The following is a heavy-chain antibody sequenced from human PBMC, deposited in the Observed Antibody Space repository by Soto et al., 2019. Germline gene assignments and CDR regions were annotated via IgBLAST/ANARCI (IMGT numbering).Heavy chain of an antibody. Sequence: SVKVSCKASGGTFSSYAISWVRQAPGQGLEWMGGIIPIFGTANYAQKFQGRVTITADESTSTAYMELSSLKSEDTAVYYCARVAGLVAVAGHLDYWGQGTLVTVSS. CDR2: IIPIFGTA. CDR1: GGTFSSYA. V-gene: IGHV1-69*13. J-gene: IGHJ4*02. D-gene: IGHD6-19*01. CDR3: ARVAGLVAVAGHLDY.